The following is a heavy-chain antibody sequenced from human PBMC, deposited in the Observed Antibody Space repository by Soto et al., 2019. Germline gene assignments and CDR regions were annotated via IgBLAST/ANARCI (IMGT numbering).Heavy chain of an antibody. V-gene: IGHV3-64*01. J-gene: IGHJ4*02. D-gene: IGHD1-7*01. CDR2: ISSNGGTT. CDR1: GFTFNNYD. Sequence: EVQLAESGGNMVQPGGSLRLSCVASGFTFNNYDMHWVRQAPGKGLEYVSSISSNGGTTYGNSVKGTFTISRDNSKNTLYLQMGSLRPEDMAVYYCVRRVSGNYDYWGQGTLVTVSS. CDR3: VRRVSGNYDY.